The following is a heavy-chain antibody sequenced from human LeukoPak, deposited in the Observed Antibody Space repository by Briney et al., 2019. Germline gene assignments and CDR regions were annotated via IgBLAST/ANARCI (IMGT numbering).Heavy chain of an antibody. J-gene: IGHJ5*02. CDR2: IYTSGST. Sequence: SETLSLTCTVSGGSISSYYWSWIRQPPGKGLEWIGYIYTSGSTNYNPSLKSRVTISVDTSKNQFSLKLSSVTAADTAVYYCARPRLDRGYCSSTSCYYWFDPWGQGTLVTVSS. V-gene: IGHV4-4*09. CDR1: GGSISSYY. D-gene: IGHD2-2*01. CDR3: ARPRLDRGYCSSTSCYYWFDP.